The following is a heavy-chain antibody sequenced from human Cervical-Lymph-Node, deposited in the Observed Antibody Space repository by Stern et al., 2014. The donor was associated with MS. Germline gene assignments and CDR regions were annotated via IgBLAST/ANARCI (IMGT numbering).Heavy chain of an antibody. V-gene: IGHV3-15*01. Sequence: DQLVQSGGGVVKPGGSLRLSCTAPGYTFAGSWVTWVRQAPGKGLEWVGRIKNRAEGGTAEYAAPVKGRFVMSADDSETTVFLEMSGLRTEDTAIYFCCTTYTDWGQGTLVTVSS. CDR1: GYTFAGSW. CDR3: CTTYTD. CDR2: IKNRAEGGTA. D-gene: IGHD2-2*02. J-gene: IGHJ4*02.